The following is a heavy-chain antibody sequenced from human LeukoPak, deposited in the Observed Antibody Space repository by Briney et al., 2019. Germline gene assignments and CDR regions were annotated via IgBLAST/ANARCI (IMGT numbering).Heavy chain of an antibody. Sequence: GRSLRLSCAASGFTFSSYGMHWVRPAPGKGLEWVAVIWYDGSNKYYADSVKGRFTISRDNSKNTLYLQMNSLRAEDTAVYYCARGPSITMVRGVFDYWGQGTLVTVSS. J-gene: IGHJ4*02. CDR3: ARGPSITMVRGVFDY. V-gene: IGHV3-33*01. CDR1: GFTFSSYG. D-gene: IGHD3-10*01. CDR2: IWYDGSNK.